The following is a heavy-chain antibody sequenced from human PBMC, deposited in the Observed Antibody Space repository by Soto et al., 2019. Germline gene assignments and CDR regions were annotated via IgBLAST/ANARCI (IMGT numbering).Heavy chain of an antibody. CDR3: AKKGTAAVGQSWLDP. CDR2: SSAAGGVET. CDR1: GLTFSDCA. J-gene: IGHJ5*02. D-gene: IGHD1-26*01. V-gene: IGHV3-23*01. Sequence: EVQLLESGGGLVQPGGSLRLSCAASGLTFSDCAMYWVRQAPGKGLEWVSSSSAAGGVETYYADSVKGRFTISRDNSTSTLYPQVISLRAEEAAVYYCAKKGTAAVGQSWLDPWGQGTLVSVSS.